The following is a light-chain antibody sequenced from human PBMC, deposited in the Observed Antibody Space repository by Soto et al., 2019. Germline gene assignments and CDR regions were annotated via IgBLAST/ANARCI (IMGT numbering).Light chain of an antibody. CDR2: DAS. CDR3: QQYNSYSWT. Sequence: EIVLTQSPATLSVSPGERATLSCRASQSVSSYLAWYQQKPGRAPRLLIYDASSRATGIPDRFSGGGSGTEFTLTISCLEPDDIAAYSCQQYNSYSWTFGQGTKVDIK. CDR1: QSVSSY. V-gene: IGKV3D-15*01. J-gene: IGKJ1*01.